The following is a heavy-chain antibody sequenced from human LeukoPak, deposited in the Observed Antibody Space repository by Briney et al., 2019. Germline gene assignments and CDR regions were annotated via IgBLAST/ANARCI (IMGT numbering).Heavy chain of an antibody. J-gene: IGHJ3*02. CDR3: ARDVAYYYESSGYYSLGFDI. CDR1: GFTFSSYA. CDR2: ISYDGSNK. D-gene: IGHD3-22*01. V-gene: IGHV3-30*04. Sequence: GGSLRLSCAASGFTFSSYAMHWVRQAPGKGLEWVAVISYDGSNKYYADSVKGRSTISRDNAKNSLYLQMNGLRAEDTAVYYCARDVAYYYESSGYYSLGFDIWGQGTMVTVSS.